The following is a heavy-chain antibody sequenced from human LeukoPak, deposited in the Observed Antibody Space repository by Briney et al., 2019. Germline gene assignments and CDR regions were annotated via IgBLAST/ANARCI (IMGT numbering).Heavy chain of an antibody. CDR3: WRTSLWDCYNFGDL. J-gene: IGHJ4*02. V-gene: IGHV7-4-1*02. Sequence: GASVKVSCKASGYTFTSYAMNWVRQAPGQGLEWMGWINTNTGNPTYAQGFTGRFVLSLDTSVSTPYLQNTSLKAEDTPVSYCWRTSLWDCYNFGDLWGQGTLGTVS. CDR1: GYTFTSYA. D-gene: IGHD5-24*01. CDR2: INTNTGNP.